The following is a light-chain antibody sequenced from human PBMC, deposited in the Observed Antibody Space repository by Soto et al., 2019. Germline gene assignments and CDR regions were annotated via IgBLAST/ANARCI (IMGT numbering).Light chain of an antibody. V-gene: IGKV3-20*01. Sequence: ELVLTPSPGTPSLSPGEGANISCRASQSVSHNYLAWYQQKPGPAPRLLIYGASNRATGIPDRFSGSGSGTDSTLTIRRLQPEDFAVYYCQQYGSSGTVGQGTKLEIK. CDR3: QQYGSSGT. J-gene: IGKJ1*01. CDR2: GAS. CDR1: QSVSHNY.